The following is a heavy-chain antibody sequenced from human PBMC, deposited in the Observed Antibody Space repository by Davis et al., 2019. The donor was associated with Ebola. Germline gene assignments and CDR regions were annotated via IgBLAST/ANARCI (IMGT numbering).Heavy chain of an antibody. D-gene: IGHD2-2*01. CDR1: GYTFTSYG. Sequence: ASVKVSCKASGYTFTSYGISWVRQAPGQGLEWMGWISAYNGNTNYAQKLQGRVTMTTDTSTSTAYMELRSLRSDDTAVYYCARETYCSSTSCYSYYYYMDVWGKGTTVTVSS. CDR2: ISAYNGNT. J-gene: IGHJ6*03. CDR3: ARETYCSSTSCYSYYYYMDV. V-gene: IGHV1-18*04.